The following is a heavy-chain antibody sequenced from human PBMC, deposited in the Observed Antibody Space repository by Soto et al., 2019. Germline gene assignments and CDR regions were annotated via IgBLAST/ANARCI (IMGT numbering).Heavy chain of an antibody. V-gene: IGHV4-4*07. D-gene: IGHD1-26*01. CDR1: GGSISSYY. Sequence: QVELQESGPGLVKPSETLSLTCTVPGGSISSYYWSWIRQPAGKGLEWIGRIYTSGSTNYNPALTRRVNMSGDTSKKQFSLRLSSVTAADTAVYYCARSGSYACFDPWGQGTLVTVSS. J-gene: IGHJ5*02. CDR3: ARSGSYACFDP. CDR2: IYTSGST.